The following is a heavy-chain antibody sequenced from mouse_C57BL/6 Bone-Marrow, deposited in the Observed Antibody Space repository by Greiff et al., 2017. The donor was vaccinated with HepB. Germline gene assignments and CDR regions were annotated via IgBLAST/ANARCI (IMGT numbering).Heavy chain of an antibody. D-gene: IGHD1-1*01. CDR3: ARYYGRGFDY. CDR1: GYTFTSYW. Sequence: QVQLQQPGAELVRPGSSVKLSCKASGYTFTSYWMDWVKQRPGQGLEWIGNIYPSDSETHYNQKFKDKVTLTVDKSSSTAYMQLSSLTSEDSAVYYCARYYGRGFDYWGQGTTLTVSS. J-gene: IGHJ2*01. CDR2: IYPSDSET. V-gene: IGHV1-61*01.